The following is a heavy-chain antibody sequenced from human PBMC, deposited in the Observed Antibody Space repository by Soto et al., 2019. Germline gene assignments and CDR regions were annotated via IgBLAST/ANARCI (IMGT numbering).Heavy chain of an antibody. Sequence: EVQLLESGGGLVQPGGSLRLSCAASGFTFSSYAMSWVRQAPGQGLEWVSAISGFGAYTYYADSVEGRFTISRDNSKNTRQLQMDSLRAEDTAVYYCAKGETGTTGNYYYYMDVWGKGTTVTVSS. CDR1: GFTFSSYA. V-gene: IGHV3-23*01. J-gene: IGHJ6*03. CDR3: AKGETGTTGNYYYYMDV. CDR2: ISGFGAYT. D-gene: IGHD1-1*01.